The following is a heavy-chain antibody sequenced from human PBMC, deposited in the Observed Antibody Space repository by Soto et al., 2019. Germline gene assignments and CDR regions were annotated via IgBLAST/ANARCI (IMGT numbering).Heavy chain of an antibody. CDR1: GYTFTRYA. V-gene: IGHV1-3*05. CDR2: INAGNGNT. D-gene: IGHD2-21*02. Sequence: QVQLVQSGAEEKKHGASVKVSCKASGYTFTRYAMHWVSQAPGQRLEWMGWINAGNGNTKYSQKFQGRVTVTRDTWVRTAYMELSILRCEDTAVYYCAMSIVVVTALDYWRQVTLVTVSA. CDR3: AMSIVVVTALDY. J-gene: IGHJ4*02.